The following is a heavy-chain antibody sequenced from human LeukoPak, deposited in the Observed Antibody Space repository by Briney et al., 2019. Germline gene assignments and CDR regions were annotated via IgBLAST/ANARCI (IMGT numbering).Heavy chain of an antibody. CDR2: ISSSSSYI. Sequence: GGSLRLSCAASGFTFSSYSMNWVRQAPGKGLEWVSSISSSSSYIYYADSVKGRFTISRDNAKNSLYLQMNSLRAEDTAVYYCARGYGNYLYYFDYWGQGTLVTVSS. CDR1: GFTFSSYS. V-gene: IGHV3-21*01. J-gene: IGHJ4*02. D-gene: IGHD4-11*01. CDR3: ARGYGNYLYYFDY.